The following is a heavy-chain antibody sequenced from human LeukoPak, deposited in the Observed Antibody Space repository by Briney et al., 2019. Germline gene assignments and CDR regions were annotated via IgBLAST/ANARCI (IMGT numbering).Heavy chain of an antibody. CDR3: AKGSYSTAWFNFDY. V-gene: IGHV3-23*01. CDR2: ISGSGDKT. Sequence: GGSLRLSCAASGFRFNSYAMTWLRQAPRKGLEWVSVISGSGDKTYYADSVKGRFTISRDNSKNTLYMQMHSLRAKDTAIYYCAKGSYSTAWFNFDYLGQGTLVTVSS. J-gene: IGHJ4*02. CDR1: GFRFNSYA. D-gene: IGHD2/OR15-2a*01.